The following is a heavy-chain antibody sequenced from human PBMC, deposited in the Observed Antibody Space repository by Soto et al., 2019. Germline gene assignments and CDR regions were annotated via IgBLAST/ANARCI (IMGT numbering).Heavy chain of an antibody. D-gene: IGHD6-13*01. CDR3: ASQSLYSSIWYFDP. V-gene: IGHV4-59*01. Sequence: QVQLQESGPGLVKPSEILSLTCTVSGGSISSYYWSWIRQPPGKGLEWIGYIYYSGSTNYNPSLKSRVTISVDTSTNQFSLKPSSVTAADTAVYYCASQSLYSSIWYFDPWGQGTLVTVSS. J-gene: IGHJ5*02. CDR1: GGSISSYY. CDR2: IYYSGST.